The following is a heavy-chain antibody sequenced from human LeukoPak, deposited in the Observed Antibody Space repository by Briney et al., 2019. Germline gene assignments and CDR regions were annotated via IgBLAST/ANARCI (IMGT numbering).Heavy chain of an antibody. CDR1: GGSISDYY. CDR2: TYFSGRT. V-gene: IGHV4-59*08. J-gene: IGHJ3*02. CDR3: ARRRKLQGSIAVAAGDAFDI. Sequence: SETLSLTCTVSGGSISDYYWNWIRQPPGERLEWIGYTYFSGRTNYNPSFQSRVTISVATSKTQFSLKSTSVTAADTAVYYCARRRKLQGSIAVAAGDAFDIWGQGTMVTVSS. D-gene: IGHD6-19*01.